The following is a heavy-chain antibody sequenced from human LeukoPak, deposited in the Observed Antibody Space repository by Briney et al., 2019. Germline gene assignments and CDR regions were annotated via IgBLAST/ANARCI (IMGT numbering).Heavy chain of an antibody. CDR3: ARGLIRAPITMVRGVIILNAFDI. CDR2: ISSSGSTI. D-gene: IGHD3-10*01. Sequence: PGGSLRLSCAASGFTFSSYEMNWVRQAPGKGLEWVSYISSSGSTIYYADSVKGRFTISRDNAKNSLYLQMNSLRAEDTAVYYCARGLIRAPITMVRGVIILNAFDIWGQGTMVTVSS. V-gene: IGHV3-48*03. J-gene: IGHJ3*02. CDR1: GFTFSSYE.